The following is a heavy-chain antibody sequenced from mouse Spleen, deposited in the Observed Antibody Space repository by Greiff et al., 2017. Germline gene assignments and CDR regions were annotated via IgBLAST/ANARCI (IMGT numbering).Heavy chain of an antibody. V-gene: IGHV14-3*01. CDR3: ARDYYGDPTGDAMDY. CDR1: GFNIKNTY. J-gene: IGHJ4*01. D-gene: IGHD2-13*01. CDR2: IDPANGNT. Sequence: DVKLQESVAELVRPGASVKLSCTASGFNIKNTYMHWVKQRPEQGLEWIGRIDPANGNTKYAPKFQGKATITADTSSNTAYLQLSSLTSEDTAIYYCARDYYGDPTGDAMDYWGQGTSVTVSS.